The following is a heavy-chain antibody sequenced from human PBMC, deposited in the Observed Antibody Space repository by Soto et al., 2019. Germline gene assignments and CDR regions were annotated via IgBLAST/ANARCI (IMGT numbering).Heavy chain of an antibody. CDR1: GYDFTRYW. CDR2: IDPTDSYV. J-gene: IGHJ5*02. Sequence: GESLTLSCKASGYDFTRYWIIWVRQMPGKGLEWMGRIDPTDSYVNYSPSFQGHVTISGDRSTSTVYLQWSSLKTADSAIYYCARPQGGTDWLDPWGQGTLVTVSS. V-gene: IGHV5-10-1*01. CDR3: ARPQGGTDWLDP. D-gene: IGHD1-7*01.